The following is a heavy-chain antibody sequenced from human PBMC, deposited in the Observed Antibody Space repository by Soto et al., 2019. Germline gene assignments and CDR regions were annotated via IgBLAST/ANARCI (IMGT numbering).Heavy chain of an antibody. V-gene: IGHV6-1*01. Sequence: SQTLSLTCAISGDGVSSNSAAWNWIRQSPSRGLEWLGRTYYRSKWYNDYAVSVKSRITINPDTSKNQFSLQLNSVTPEDTAVYYCARDRGGDSSSPVNYYYGMDVWGQGTTVTVSS. J-gene: IGHJ6*02. CDR1: GDGVSSNSAA. CDR3: ARDRGGDSSSPVNYYYGMDV. CDR2: TYYRSKWYN. D-gene: IGHD6-6*01.